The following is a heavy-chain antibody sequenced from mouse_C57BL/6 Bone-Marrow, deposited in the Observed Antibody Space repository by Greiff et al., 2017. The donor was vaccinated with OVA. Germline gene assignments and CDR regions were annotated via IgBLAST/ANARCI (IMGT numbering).Heavy chain of an antibody. Sequence: EVKLMESGGDLVKPGGSLKLSCAASGLTFSSYGMSWVRQTPDKRLEWVATISSGGSYTYYPDSVKGRFTISRDNAKNTLYLQMSSLKSEDTAMYYCARRDYYGSSSFDYWGQGTTLTVSS. CDR1: GLTFSSYG. CDR3: ARRDYYGSSSFDY. J-gene: IGHJ2*01. D-gene: IGHD1-1*01. V-gene: IGHV5-6*02. CDR2: ISSGGSYT.